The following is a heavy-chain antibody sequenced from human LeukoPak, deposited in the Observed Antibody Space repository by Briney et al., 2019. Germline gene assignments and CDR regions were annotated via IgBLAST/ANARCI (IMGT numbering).Heavy chain of an antibody. CDR1: GFTFSSYA. CDR2: ISWNSGSI. Sequence: GGSLRLSCAASGFTFSSYAMTWVRQAPGKGLEWVSGISWNSGSIGYADSVKGRFTISRDNAKNSLYLQMNSLRAEDTAVYYCARYYYDSSGYYSTAWGQGTLVTVSS. D-gene: IGHD3-22*01. CDR3: ARYYYDSSGYYSTA. V-gene: IGHV3-9*01. J-gene: IGHJ1*01.